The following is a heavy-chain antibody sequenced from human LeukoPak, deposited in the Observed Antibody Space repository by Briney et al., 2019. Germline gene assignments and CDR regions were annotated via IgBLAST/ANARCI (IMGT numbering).Heavy chain of an antibody. D-gene: IGHD6-13*01. Sequence: SETLSLTCTVSGGSISSYYWSWVRQPAGKGLEWIGSIYYSGSTYYNPSLKSRVTISVDTSKNQFSLKLSSVTAADTAVYYCARLRSSSWYGNRVYWGQGTLVTVSS. V-gene: IGHV4-59*05. CDR3: ARLRSSSWYGNRVY. CDR1: GGSISSYY. J-gene: IGHJ4*02. CDR2: IYYSGST.